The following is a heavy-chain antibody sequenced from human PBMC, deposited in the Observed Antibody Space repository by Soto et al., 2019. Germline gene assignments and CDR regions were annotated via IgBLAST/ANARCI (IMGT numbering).Heavy chain of an antibody. CDR3: VKGSSASRPYYFDY. V-gene: IGHV3-23*01. CDR2: ITDSGGDT. CDR1: GFTFSGYA. J-gene: IGHJ4*02. Sequence: GGSLRLSCAASGFTFSGYAMSWLRQAPGKRPEWVSAITDSGGDTYYADSVKGRFTISRDNSKNTLYLQMSSLRAEDTALYYCVKGSSASRPYYFDYWGQGTPVTVSS. D-gene: IGHD3-22*01.